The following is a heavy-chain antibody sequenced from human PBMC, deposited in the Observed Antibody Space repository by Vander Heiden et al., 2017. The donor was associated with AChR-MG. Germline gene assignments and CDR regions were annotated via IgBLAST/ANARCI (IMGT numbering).Heavy chain of an antibody. CDR3: ARDLLGVRSGPGYYFDY. CDR2: IWYDGSNK. V-gene: IGHV3-33*01. Sequence: QVQLVESGGGVVQPGRSLRLSGAASGFPFSSYGVHWVRQAPGKGLEWVAGIWYDGSNKYYADSVKGRFTISRDKSKNTLYLQMNSLRAEDTAVYYCARDLLGVRSGPGYYFDYWGQGTLVTVSS. D-gene: IGHD3-10*01. CDR1: GFPFSSYG. J-gene: IGHJ4*02.